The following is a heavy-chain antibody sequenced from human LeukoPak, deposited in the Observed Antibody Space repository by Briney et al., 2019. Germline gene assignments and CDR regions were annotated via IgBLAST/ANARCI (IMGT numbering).Heavy chain of an antibody. J-gene: IGHJ3*02. D-gene: IGHD3-22*01. CDR1: GFTVSSNY. V-gene: IGHV3-21*01. CDR2: ISSSSSYI. CDR3: ARAGSGYYFDAFDI. Sequence: GGSLRLSCAASGFTVSSNYMSWVRQAPGKGLEWVSSISSSSSYIYYADSVKGRFTISRDNAKNSLYLQMNSLRAEDTAVYYCARAGSGYYFDAFDIWGQGTMVTVSS.